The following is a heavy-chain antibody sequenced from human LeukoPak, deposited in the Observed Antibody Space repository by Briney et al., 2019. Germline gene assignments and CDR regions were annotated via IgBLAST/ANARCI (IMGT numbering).Heavy chain of an antibody. D-gene: IGHD1-7*01. Sequence: PSETLPLTCTVSGGSISSSSYYWGWIRQPPGKGLEWIGSIYYSGSTYYNPSLKSRVTISVDMSKNQFSLKLSSVTAADTAVYYCARGTWNSSIDYWGQGTLVTVSS. CDR3: ARGTWNSSIDY. CDR1: GGSISSSSYY. J-gene: IGHJ4*02. CDR2: IYYSGST. V-gene: IGHV4-39*01.